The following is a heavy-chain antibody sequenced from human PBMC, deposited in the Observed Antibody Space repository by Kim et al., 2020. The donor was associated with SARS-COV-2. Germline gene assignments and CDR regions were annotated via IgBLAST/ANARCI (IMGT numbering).Heavy chain of an antibody. J-gene: IGHJ4*02. CDR3: AKGAVAAFQYYFDY. CDR2: ISYDGSNK. Sequence: GGSLRLSCAASGFTFSSYGMHWVRQAPGKGLEWVAVISYDGSNKYYADSVKGRFTISRDNSKNTLYLQMNSLRAEDTAVYYCAKGAVAAFQYYFDYWGQGTLVTVSS. V-gene: IGHV3-30*18. CDR1: GFTFSSYG. D-gene: IGHD6-6*01.